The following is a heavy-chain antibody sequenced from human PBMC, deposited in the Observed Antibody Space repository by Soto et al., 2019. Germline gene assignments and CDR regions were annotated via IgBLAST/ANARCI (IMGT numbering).Heavy chain of an antibody. CDR1: GYTFTSYY. CDR3: ARGHYGDYLFG. V-gene: IGHV1-46*01. J-gene: IGHJ4*02. D-gene: IGHD4-17*01. CDR2: INPSGGST. Sequence: ASVKVSCKASGYTFTSYYMHWVRQAPGQGLEWMGIINPSGGSTSYAQKFQGRVTMTRTTSISTAYMELSSLRSEDTAVYYCARGHYGDYLFGWGQGTLVTVSS.